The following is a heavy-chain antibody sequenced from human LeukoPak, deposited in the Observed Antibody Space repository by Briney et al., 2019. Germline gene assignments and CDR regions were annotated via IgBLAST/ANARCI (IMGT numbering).Heavy chain of an antibody. CDR3: AKNIYSGGSSNCLDY. CDR1: GFTFDDYA. J-gene: IGHJ4*01. D-gene: IGHD6-13*01. CDR2: ISWNSNSI. V-gene: IGHV3-9*01. Sequence: PGGSLRLSCAASGFTFDDYAMHWVRQTPGKGLEWVSGISWNSNSISYEDSVKGRFTISRDNAKNSLYLQMSSLRPEDTALYYCAKNIYSGGSSNCLDYWGHGTLVTVSS.